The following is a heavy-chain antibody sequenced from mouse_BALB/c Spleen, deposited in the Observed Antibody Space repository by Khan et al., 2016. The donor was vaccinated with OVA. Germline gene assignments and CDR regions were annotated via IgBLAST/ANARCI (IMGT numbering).Heavy chain of an antibody. J-gene: IGHJ4*01. D-gene: IGHD2-10*01. V-gene: IGHV2-6-1*01. Sequence: VQLKESGPGLVAPSQSLSITCTISGFSLTNYGIHWVRQPPGKGLEWLVVIWSDGSTTYNSALKSSLTISKDNSKSQVFLKMNSLQTDDTAVYFCARQPYYHYNIMDYWGQGTSVTVSS. CDR1: GFSLTNYG. CDR3: ARQPYYHYNIMDY. CDR2: IWSDGST.